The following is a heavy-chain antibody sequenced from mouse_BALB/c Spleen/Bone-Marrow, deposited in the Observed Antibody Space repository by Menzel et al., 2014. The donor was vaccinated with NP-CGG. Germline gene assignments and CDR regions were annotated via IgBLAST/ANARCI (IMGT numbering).Heavy chain of an antibody. V-gene: IGHV14-3*02. Sequence: VQLQQSGAELVKPGASVKLSCTASGFNTKDTYMHWVKQRPEQGLEWIGRLDPANGNAKYDPKFQGEATITADTSSNTAYLQLSSLTSEDTAVYYCSRYRLGTYFDFWGQGTTLTVSS. D-gene: IGHD2-14*01. CDR3: SRYRLGTYFDF. J-gene: IGHJ2*01. CDR1: GFNTKDTY. CDR2: LDPANGNA.